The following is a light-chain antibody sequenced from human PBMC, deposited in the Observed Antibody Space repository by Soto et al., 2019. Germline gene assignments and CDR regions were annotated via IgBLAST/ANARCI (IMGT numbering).Light chain of an antibody. Sequence: QSVLTQPASVSGSPGQTITISCTGSSSDVGGYDYVSWYQQHPGKVPKLMIYEVNKRPSGVSNRFSGSKSGNTASLTISGLQAEDEADYYCSSFTSSSTQVLGGGTQLTVL. CDR2: EVN. J-gene: IGLJ3*02. CDR3: SSFTSSSTQV. CDR1: SSDVGGYDY. V-gene: IGLV2-14*01.